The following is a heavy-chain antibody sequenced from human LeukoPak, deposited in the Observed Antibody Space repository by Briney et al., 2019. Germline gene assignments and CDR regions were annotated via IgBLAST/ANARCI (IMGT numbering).Heavy chain of an antibody. V-gene: IGHV1-2*02. CDR1: GYTITGYY. CDR3: ATRQHDYDDAFDI. Sequence: ASVKVSCKVSGYTITGYYMHWVRQAPGQGLDWMVWINLNIGTTNYAQDCQCRATMPSDTSVRSAYIALSRVGSKTTAAYYCATRQHDYDDAFDIWGQGKMVTVFS. CDR2: INLNIGTT. J-gene: IGHJ3*02. D-gene: IGHD4-17*01.